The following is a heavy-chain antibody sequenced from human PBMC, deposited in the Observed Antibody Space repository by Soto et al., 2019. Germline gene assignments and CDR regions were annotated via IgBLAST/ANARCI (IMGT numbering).Heavy chain of an antibody. J-gene: IGHJ4*02. D-gene: IGHD2-8*01. CDR1: GFTFRNNA. CDR2: ITGSGRDT. V-gene: IGHV3-23*01. CDR3: AKNGLDNSPSAIDS. Sequence: PGGSLRLSCAASGFTFRNNALSWVRQAPGKGLDWVSGITGSGRDTYYADSVKGRFTISRDNSKNMVFLLMNSLRAEDTALYYCAKNGLDNSPSAIDSWGPGTLVTVSS.